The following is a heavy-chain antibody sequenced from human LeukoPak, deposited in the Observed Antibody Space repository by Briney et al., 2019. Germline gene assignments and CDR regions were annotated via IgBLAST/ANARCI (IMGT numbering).Heavy chain of an antibody. CDR2: IYYSGST. D-gene: IGHD2-2*01. CDR1: GGSISSYC. V-gene: IGHV4-59*01. CDR3: ARGYCSSTSCSWFDP. Sequence: SETLSLTCTVSGGSISSYCWSWIRQPPGKGLEWIGYIYYSGSTNYNPSLKSRVTISVDTSKNQFSLKLSSVTAADTAVYYCARGYCSSTSCSWFDPWGQGTLVTVSS. J-gene: IGHJ5*02.